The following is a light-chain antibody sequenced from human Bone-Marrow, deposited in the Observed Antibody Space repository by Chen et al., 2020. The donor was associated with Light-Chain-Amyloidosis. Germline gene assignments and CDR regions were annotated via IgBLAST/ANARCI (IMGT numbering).Light chain of an antibody. CDR2: LNSDGSH. CDR1: SGHSNYA. CDR3: QTWGTGIQV. J-gene: IGLJ3*02. Sequence: QLVVTQSPSASASLGASVKLTCTLSSGHSNYAVAWHQQQPEKGPRYLMKLNSDGSHNKGGGIPDRFSGSGSGAERYLTISSLQSEDEADYFCQTWGTGIQVFGGGTKLTVL. V-gene: IGLV4-69*01.